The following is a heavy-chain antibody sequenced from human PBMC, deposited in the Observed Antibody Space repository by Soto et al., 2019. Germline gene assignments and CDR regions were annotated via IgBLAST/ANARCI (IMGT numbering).Heavy chain of an antibody. V-gene: IGHV3-53*01. CDR3: ARAPGSSGYSDYFDY. CDR2: IYSGGST. J-gene: IGHJ4*02. CDR1: GFTVSSSY. D-gene: IGHD3-22*01. Sequence: PGGSLRLSCAASGFTVSSSYMSWVRQAPGQGLEWVLVIYSGGSTYYADSVKGRFTIYRDNSKNTLYLQMNSLRAEDTAVYYCARAPGSSGYSDYFDYWGQGTLVTVSS.